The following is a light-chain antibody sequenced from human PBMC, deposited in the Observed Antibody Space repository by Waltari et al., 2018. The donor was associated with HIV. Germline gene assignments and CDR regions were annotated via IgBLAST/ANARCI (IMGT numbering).Light chain of an antibody. CDR1: SSNIGNTY. CDR2: EYN. V-gene: IGLV1-51*02. Sequence: QPVLTQPPSVSAAPGQKVTISCSGSSSNIGNTYVSWYQQRPGTAPKLLIFEYNKRPSGIPDRFAGSKSGTSVILGITGLQTGDEADYYCGTWDSSLSAVVFGGGTKLTVL. CDR3: GTWDSSLSAVV. J-gene: IGLJ2*01.